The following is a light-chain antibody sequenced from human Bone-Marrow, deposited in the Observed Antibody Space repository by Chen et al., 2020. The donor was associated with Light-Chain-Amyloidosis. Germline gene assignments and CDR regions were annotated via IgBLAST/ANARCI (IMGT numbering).Light chain of an antibody. J-gene: IGLJ3*02. CDR2: EVN. CDR1: SSDVGSYNL. Sequence: QSALTHPASVSGSPGQSITLSCTGTSSDVGSYNLVSWYQQHPGKAPKFMIYEVNKRPSGVSNRFSGSKSGNTASLTISGLQAEDEADYYCCSYAGSSTLVFGGGTKVTVL. CDR3: CSYAGSSTLV. V-gene: IGLV2-23*02.